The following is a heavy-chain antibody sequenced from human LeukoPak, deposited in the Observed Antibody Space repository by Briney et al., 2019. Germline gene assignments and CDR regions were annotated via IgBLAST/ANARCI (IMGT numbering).Heavy chain of an antibody. CDR3: ASPASVARGAGQTTFDY. Sequence: GGSLRLSCAASGFTFSSYWMPWVRQEPGKGLVWVSPIHGGGYTTTYADSVKGRFTTSRENAKNTLYLQMNSLRAEDTAVYYCASPASVARGAGQTTFDYWGQGTLVTVSS. J-gene: IGHJ4*02. CDR2: IHGGGYTT. D-gene: IGHD2-21*01. V-gene: IGHV3-74*03. CDR1: GFTFSSYW.